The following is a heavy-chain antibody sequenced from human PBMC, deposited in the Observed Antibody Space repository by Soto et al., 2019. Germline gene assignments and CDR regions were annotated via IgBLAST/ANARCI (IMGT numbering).Heavy chain of an antibody. J-gene: IGHJ4*02. Sequence: PGGSLRLSCAASGFTFSSYGMHWVRQAPGKGLEWVAVISYDGSNKYYADSAKGRFTISRDNSKNTLYLQMNSLRAEDTAVYYCAKENGKYYYDSSGPFDYWGQGTLVTVSS. CDR3: AKENGKYYYDSSGPFDY. CDR1: GFTFSSYG. D-gene: IGHD3-22*01. V-gene: IGHV3-30*18. CDR2: ISYDGSNK.